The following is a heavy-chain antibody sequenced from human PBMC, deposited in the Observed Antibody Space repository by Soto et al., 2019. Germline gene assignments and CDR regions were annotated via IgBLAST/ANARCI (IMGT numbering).Heavy chain of an antibody. D-gene: IGHD5-12*01. CDR2: INSDGSST. Sequence: PGGSLRLSCAASGFTFSSYWMHWVRQAPGKGLVWVSRINSDGSSTSYADSVKGRFTISRDNAKNTLYLQMNSLRAEDTAVYYCARDLLCEDSGYDCPGLNYYYYYMDVWGKGTTVTVSS. CDR1: GFTFSSYW. J-gene: IGHJ6*03. V-gene: IGHV3-74*01. CDR3: ARDLLCEDSGYDCPGLNYYYYYMDV.